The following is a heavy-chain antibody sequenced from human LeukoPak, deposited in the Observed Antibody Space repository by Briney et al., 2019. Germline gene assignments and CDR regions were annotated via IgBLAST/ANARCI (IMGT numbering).Heavy chain of an antibody. V-gene: IGHV3-48*04. CDR3: ARTRDGPFAY. CDR2: ISNSGSSI. Sequence: PGGSLRLSCAASGFTFSSCGMHWVRQAPGKGLEWLSHISNSGSSIQYADSVKGRFTISRDNAKNSLYLQMNSLRVEDTAIYYCARTRDGPFAYWGQGTLVTVSS. CDR1: GFTFSSCG. J-gene: IGHJ4*02. D-gene: IGHD5-24*01.